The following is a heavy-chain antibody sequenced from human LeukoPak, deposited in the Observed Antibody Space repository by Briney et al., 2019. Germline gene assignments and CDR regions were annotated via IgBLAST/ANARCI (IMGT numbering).Heavy chain of an antibody. D-gene: IGHD5-12*01. V-gene: IGHV3-74*01. CDR3: AGGRLVATPKAVAIDY. Sequence: LSLTCTVSGGSVSSGGYYWSWIRQHPGKGLVWVSRINERGSRTSYADSVKGRFTISRDNAKNPLYLQMNNLRADDTAVYYCAGGRLVATPKAVAIDYWGQGTLVTVSS. CDR2: INERGSRT. J-gene: IGHJ4*02. CDR1: GGSVSSGGYY.